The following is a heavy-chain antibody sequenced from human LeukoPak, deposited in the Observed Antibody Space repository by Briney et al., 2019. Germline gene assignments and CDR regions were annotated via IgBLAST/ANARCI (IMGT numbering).Heavy chain of an antibody. D-gene: IGHD6-19*01. CDR2: IRSDGSST. CDR3: TRRFGGHSGWAGYHDS. J-gene: IGHJ4*02. CDR1: GFSFSAYT. Sequence: PGGSLRLSCVASGFSFSAYTMHWVRQAPGKGLEYVSAIRSDGSSTFQPNSVKGRFTISRDNSKSTSYLQMGSLRAEDTAVYYCTRRFGGHSGWAGYHDSWGQGTLVTVSS. V-gene: IGHV3-64*01.